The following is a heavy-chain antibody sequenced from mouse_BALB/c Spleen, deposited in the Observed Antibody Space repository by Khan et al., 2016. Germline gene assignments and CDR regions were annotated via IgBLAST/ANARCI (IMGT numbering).Heavy chain of an antibody. J-gene: IGHJ2*01. Sequence: EVQLQESGPGLVKPSQSLSLTCTVTGYSITSDYAWNWIRQFPGNKLEWMGYISYSGSTSYNPSLKSRISITRDTSKNQFFLQLNSVTTEDTATYYCARFLYYYRYFDYWGQGTTLTVSS. CDR1: GYSITSDYA. D-gene: IGHD1-1*01. V-gene: IGHV3-2*02. CDR3: ARFLYYYRYFDY. CDR2: ISYSGST.